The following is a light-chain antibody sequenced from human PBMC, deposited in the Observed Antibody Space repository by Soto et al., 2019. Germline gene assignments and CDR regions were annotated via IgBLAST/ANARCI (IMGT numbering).Light chain of an antibody. V-gene: IGLV2-11*01. CDR2: SIS. Sequence: QSALTQPRSVSGSPGQSVTISCTGTSSDVGGHNYVSWYQQHPGKAPKLMISSISKRSSGVPDRFSGSKSGNTASLTISGPQAEDEADYYCCSYAGSYNYVFGTGTKVT. CDR1: SSDVGGHNY. J-gene: IGLJ1*01. CDR3: CSYAGSYNYV.